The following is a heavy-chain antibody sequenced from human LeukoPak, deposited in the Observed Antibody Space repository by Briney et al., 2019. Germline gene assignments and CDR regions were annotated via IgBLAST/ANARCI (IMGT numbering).Heavy chain of an antibody. CDR3: ARPATPGVFYYYMDV. J-gene: IGHJ6*03. Sequence: PSETLSLTCTVSGGSISSSSYYWGWIRQPPGKGLEWIGSIYYSGSTYYNPSLKSRVPISVDTSKNQFSLKLSSVTAADTAVYYCARPATPGVFYYYMDVWGKGTTVTVSS. D-gene: IGHD6-13*01. CDR1: GGSISSSSYY. CDR2: IYYSGST. V-gene: IGHV4-39*01.